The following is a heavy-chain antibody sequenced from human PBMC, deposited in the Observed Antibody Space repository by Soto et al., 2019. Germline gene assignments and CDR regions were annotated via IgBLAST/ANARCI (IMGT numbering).Heavy chain of an antibody. CDR1: VGSIISGDYY. CDR2: IYYSGST. J-gene: IGHJ4*02. D-gene: IGHD1-1*01. CDR3: ARGKVVLGTTGIKRGHIFDY. Sequence: TLSLTCTVSVGSIISGDYYWSWIRQPPGKGLEWIGYIYYSGSTYYNPSLKIRVTISVDTSKNQFSLKLSSVTAADTSVYYCARGKVVLGTTGIKRGHIFDYWGQGNLVTVSS. V-gene: IGHV4-30-4*01.